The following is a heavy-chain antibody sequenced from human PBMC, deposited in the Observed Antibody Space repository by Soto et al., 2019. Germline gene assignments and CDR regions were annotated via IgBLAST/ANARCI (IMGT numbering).Heavy chain of an antibody. CDR1: GGSVNGYY. Sequence: PSETLSLTCAVYGGSVNGYYWNWIRQPPGKGLEWIGEINHTGGTHYNPSLKSRVTISVDTSKNQFSLRLSSVTAADTAIYYCATRITVFGLLIPPFDTWGQGTQVTVSS. D-gene: IGHD3-3*01. CDR3: ATRITVFGLLIPPFDT. J-gene: IGHJ5*02. V-gene: IGHV4-34*01. CDR2: INHTGGT.